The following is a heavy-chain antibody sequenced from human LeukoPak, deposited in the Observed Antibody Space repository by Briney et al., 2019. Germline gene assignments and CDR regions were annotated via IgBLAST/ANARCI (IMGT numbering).Heavy chain of an antibody. V-gene: IGHV4-38-2*02. D-gene: IGHD3-22*01. CDR2: IYHSGST. CDR3: ARGDGSGYYHDY. Sequence: SETLSLTCTVSGYSISSGYYWGWIRPPPGKGLEWIGSIYHSGSTYYNPSLKSRVTISVDTSKNQFSLKLSSVTAADTAVYYCARGDGSGYYHDYWGQGTLVTVSS. CDR1: GYSISSGYY. J-gene: IGHJ4*02.